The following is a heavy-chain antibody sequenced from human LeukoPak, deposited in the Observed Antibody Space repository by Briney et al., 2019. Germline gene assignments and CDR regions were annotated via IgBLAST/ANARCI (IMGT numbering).Heavy chain of an antibody. CDR1: GGSLTGSSSY. D-gene: IGHD3-22*01. Sequence: SGTLSLTCTVSGGSLTGSSSYWGWIRQPPGKWLEWIGCIYYSGSNCYNPSHKSRVNISVDTSKNQFSLKLSSVTAADTAVYYCARHRSGYYEDQHFDYWGQGTLVTVSS. V-gene: IGHV4-39*01. J-gene: IGHJ4*02. CDR2: IYYSGSN. CDR3: ARHRSGYYEDQHFDY.